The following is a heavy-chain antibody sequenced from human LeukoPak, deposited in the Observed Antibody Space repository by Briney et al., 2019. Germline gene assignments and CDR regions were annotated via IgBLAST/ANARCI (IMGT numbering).Heavy chain of an antibody. D-gene: IGHD6-19*01. CDR3: ARRSSSGWSDNWFDP. CDR2: IYHSGST. V-gene: IGHV4-38-2*01. J-gene: IGHJ5*02. CDR1: GGSFSGYY. Sequence: SETLSLTCAVYGGSFSGYYWGWIRQPPGKGLEWIGSIYHSGSTYYNPSLKSRVTISVDTSKNQFSLKLSSVTAADTAVYYCARRSSSGWSDNWFDPWGQGTLVTVSS.